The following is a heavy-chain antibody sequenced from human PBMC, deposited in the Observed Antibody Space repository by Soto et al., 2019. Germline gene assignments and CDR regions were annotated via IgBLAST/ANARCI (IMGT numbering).Heavy chain of an antibody. CDR3: ARPQYYYDSSVGAFDI. Sequence: SATLSLTCTVSGGSISSSSYYWGWIRQPPGKGLEWIGSIYYSGSTYYNPSLKSRVTISVDTSKNQFSLKLSSVTAADTAVYYCARPQYYYDSSVGAFDIWGQGTMVT. CDR1: GGSISSSSYY. J-gene: IGHJ3*02. D-gene: IGHD3-22*01. V-gene: IGHV4-39*01. CDR2: IYYSGST.